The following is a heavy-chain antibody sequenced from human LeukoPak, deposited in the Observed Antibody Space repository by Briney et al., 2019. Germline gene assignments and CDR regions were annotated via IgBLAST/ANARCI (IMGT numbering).Heavy chain of an antibody. J-gene: IGHJ5*02. V-gene: IGHV1-2*02. CDR3: ARDLPWTNQLIAVAGKNWFDP. CDR2: IHPNSGGT. Sequence: ASVKVSCKASGYTFTGYYMHWLRQAPGQGLEWMGWIHPNSGGTNYAQKFQGRVTMTRDTSISTAYMELSRLRSDDTAVYYCARDLPWTNQLIAVAGKNWFDPWGQGTLVTVSS. CDR1: GYTFTGYY. D-gene: IGHD6-19*01.